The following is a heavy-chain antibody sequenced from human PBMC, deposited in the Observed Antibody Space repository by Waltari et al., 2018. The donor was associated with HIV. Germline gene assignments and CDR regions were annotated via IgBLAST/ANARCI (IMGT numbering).Heavy chain of an antibody. CDR3: ARVRMGAGDAFDV. V-gene: IGHV5-51*01. J-gene: IGHJ3*01. CDR2: ISPADSDT. CDR1: GYSFVSFW. Sequence: LVQSGAEVKKPGQSLKISCQASGYSFVSFWIGWVRQTPGKGLEWVGNISPADSDTKYSPTFEGQVTMSRDGTVNTAYLQWRRLKSSDTGTYFCARVRMGAGDAFDVWGQGTTVTVSS. D-gene: IGHD1-26*01.